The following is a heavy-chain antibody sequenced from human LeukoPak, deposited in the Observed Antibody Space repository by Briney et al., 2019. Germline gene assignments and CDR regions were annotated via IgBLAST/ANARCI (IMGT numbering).Heavy chain of an antibody. CDR2: ISGGGGDT. Sequence: GGSLRLSCAASGFIFSNYGMSWVRQAPGKGLEWVSTISGGGGDTDYADSVKGRFTISRDNSKNTLHLQMNSLRAEDTALYYCAKGNQRAYDAFDIWGQGTMVTVSS. CDR3: AKGNQRAYDAFDI. J-gene: IGHJ3*02. V-gene: IGHV3-23*01. CDR1: GFIFSNYG. D-gene: IGHD1-14*01.